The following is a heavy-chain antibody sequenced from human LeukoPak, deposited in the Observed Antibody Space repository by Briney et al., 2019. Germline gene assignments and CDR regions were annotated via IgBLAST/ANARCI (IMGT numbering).Heavy chain of an antibody. CDR3: ALAPNSNWFDF. CDR1: GDSISNFY. D-gene: IGHD2-8*01. J-gene: IGHJ5*01. V-gene: IGHV4-59*08. CDR2: IHYSGSS. Sequence: SETLSLTCSVSGDSISNFYWNWIRPPPGKRLEWIGNIHYSGSSNYDPSLQSRVTMSIDTSRNQLFLKLTSVTAADTAVYYCALAPNSNWFDFWGQGTLVTVSS.